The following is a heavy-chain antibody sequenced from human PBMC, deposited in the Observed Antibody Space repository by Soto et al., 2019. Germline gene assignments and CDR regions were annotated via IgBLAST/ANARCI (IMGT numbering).Heavy chain of an antibody. CDR2: VYYTGTT. CDR1: GGSISSGDYY. CDR3: ARMFAVVGRPFDY. V-gene: IGHV4-31*03. J-gene: IGHJ4*02. D-gene: IGHD3-10*02. Sequence: SETLSLTCSVSGGSISSGDYYWSWIRQHPGKGLEWIGFVYYTGTTYYKPSLKSRVSISLETSKNQFSLNLRYVTAADTAVYYCARMFAVVGRPFDYWGQGALVTVPQ.